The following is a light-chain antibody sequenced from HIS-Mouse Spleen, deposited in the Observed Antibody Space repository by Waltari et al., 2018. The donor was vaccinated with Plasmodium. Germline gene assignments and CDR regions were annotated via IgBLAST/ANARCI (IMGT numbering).Light chain of an antibody. V-gene: IGKV1-8*01. CDR2: AAS. Sequence: AIRMTQSPSSFSASTGDRVTITCRASQGISSYLAWDQQKPGKAPKRLIYAASTLQSGVPSRFSGSGSGTDFTLTISCLQSEDFATYYCQQYYSYPLTFGGGTKVEIK. J-gene: IGKJ4*01. CDR3: QQYYSYPLT. CDR1: QGISSY.